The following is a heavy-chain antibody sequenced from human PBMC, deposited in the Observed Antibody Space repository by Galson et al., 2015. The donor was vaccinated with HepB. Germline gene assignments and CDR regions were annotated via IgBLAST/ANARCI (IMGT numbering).Heavy chain of an antibody. CDR1: GFTFSSYA. V-gene: IGHV3-23*01. D-gene: IGHD4-17*01. Sequence: SLRHSCAASGFTFSSYAMSWVRQAPGKGLEWVSAISYSGGNTYDADSVKGRFTISRGNSQNTLYLQMHSLRAGDTAVYYCAKDSPPYGDYVGDYWGQGTLVTVSS. CDR3: AKDSPPYGDYVGDY. CDR2: ISYSGGNT. J-gene: IGHJ4*02.